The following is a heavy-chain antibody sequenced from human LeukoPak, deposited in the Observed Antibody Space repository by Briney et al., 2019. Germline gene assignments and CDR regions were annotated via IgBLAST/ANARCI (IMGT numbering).Heavy chain of an antibody. D-gene: IGHD2-2*03. Sequence: GGSLRLSCAASGFTFSSYAMHWVRQAPGKGLEWVAVISYDGSNKYYADSVKGRFTIPRDNSKNTLYLQMNSLRAVDTAVYYCARDILDIVVVPAAVFDYWGQGTLVTVSS. CDR1: GFTFSSYA. V-gene: IGHV3-30-3*01. CDR3: ARDILDIVVVPAAVFDY. CDR2: ISYDGSNK. J-gene: IGHJ4*02.